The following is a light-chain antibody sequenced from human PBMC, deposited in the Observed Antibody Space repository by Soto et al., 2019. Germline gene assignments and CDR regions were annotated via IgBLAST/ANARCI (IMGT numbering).Light chain of an antibody. CDR1: QSINKN. CDR2: GAS. J-gene: IGKJ5*01. CDR3: QQYHNWPIT. Sequence: VLTQSPATLSVSPGERGTLSCRASQSINKNLAWYQQKRGQAPRLLIYGASTRATGFPARFSGSGSGTDFTITIASLQSEDFAVYYCQQYHNWPITFGQGPRLQI. V-gene: IGKV3-15*01.